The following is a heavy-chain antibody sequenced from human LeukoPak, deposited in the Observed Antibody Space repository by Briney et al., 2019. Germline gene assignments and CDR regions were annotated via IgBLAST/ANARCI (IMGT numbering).Heavy chain of an antibody. CDR2: ISYDGSNK. CDR3: ARDLTYCSSTSCLYYYYYYGMDV. V-gene: IGHV3-30-3*01. J-gene: IGHJ6*02. CDR1: GFTFSSYA. D-gene: IGHD2-2*01. Sequence: GGSLRLSCAASGFTFSSYAMHWVRQAPGKGLEWVAVISYDGSNKYYADSAKGRFTISRDNSKNTLYLQMNSLRAEDTAVYYCARDLTYCSSTSCLYYYYYYGMDVWGQGTTVTVSS.